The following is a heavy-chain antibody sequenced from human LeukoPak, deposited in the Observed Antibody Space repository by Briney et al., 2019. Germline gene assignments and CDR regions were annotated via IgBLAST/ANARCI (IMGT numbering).Heavy chain of an antibody. CDR1: GGSFNGYY. CDR2: INHSGST. J-gene: IGHJ3*02. CDR3: ARHGLVAARHAFDI. Sequence: PSETLSLTCAVYGGSFNGYYWSWIRQPPGKGLEWIGEINHSGSTNYNPSLKSRITISVDTSKDQFTLKLSSVTAADTAVYYCARHGLVAARHAFDIWGQGTMVTVSS. V-gene: IGHV4-34*01. D-gene: IGHD6-6*01.